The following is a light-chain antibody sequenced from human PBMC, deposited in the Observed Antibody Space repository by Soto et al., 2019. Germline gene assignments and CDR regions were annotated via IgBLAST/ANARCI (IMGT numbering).Light chain of an antibody. Sequence: EIVLTQSPGTLSLSPGERATLSCRASQSVSNNYLAWYQQKPGQAPRLLIYDASSRATGVPDRFSGSGTGTDFTLTISRLEPEDFAVYSCHQYGNSPFTFGQGTKLEIK. J-gene: IGKJ2*01. CDR1: QSVSNNY. CDR2: DAS. CDR3: HQYGNSPFT. V-gene: IGKV3-20*01.